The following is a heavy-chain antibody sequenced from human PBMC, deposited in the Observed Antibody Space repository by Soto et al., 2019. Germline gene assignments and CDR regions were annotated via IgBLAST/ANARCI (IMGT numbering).Heavy chain of an antibody. Sequence: PGGSLRLSCGASGFTVSSNYMSLVRQAPGKGLEWVSVIYSGGSTYYADSVKGRFTISRDNSKNTLYLQMNSLRAEDTAVYYCAKSTTVTTGYYYYYYMDVWGKGTTVTAP. CDR1: GFTVSSNY. D-gene: IGHD4-4*01. J-gene: IGHJ6*03. CDR2: IYSGGST. CDR3: AKSTTVTTGYYYYYYMDV. V-gene: IGHV3-66*01.